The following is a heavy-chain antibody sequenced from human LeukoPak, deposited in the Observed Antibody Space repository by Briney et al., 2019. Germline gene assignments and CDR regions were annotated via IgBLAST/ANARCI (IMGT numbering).Heavy chain of an antibody. CDR1: GFTFSSYG. CDR3: ARVEGNIVTTTEGYFDY. D-gene: IGHD5-12*01. V-gene: IGHV3-21*01. J-gene: IGHJ4*02. Sequence: GGSLRLSCAASGFTFSSYGMNWVRQAPGKGLEWVSSISTSSSYIYYADSMKGRFTIPRDNAKNSLYLQMNSLRAEDTAVYYCARVEGNIVTTTEGYFDYWGQGTLVTVSS. CDR2: ISTSSSYI.